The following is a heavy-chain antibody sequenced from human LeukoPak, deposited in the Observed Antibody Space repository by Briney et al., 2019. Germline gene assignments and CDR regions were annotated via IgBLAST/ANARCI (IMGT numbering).Heavy chain of an antibody. J-gene: IGHJ4*02. V-gene: IGHV3-11*04. CDR3: ARGFQGYFDH. CDR2: MSSRSGII. Sequence: GGSLRLSCVASGFNFSDYYMNWIRQSPGKGLEWISYMSSRSGIIYYADSVKGRFTISRDNAKNSLYLQMNSLRAEDTAVYYCARGFQGYFDHWGQGTLVTVSS. CDR1: GFNFSDYY.